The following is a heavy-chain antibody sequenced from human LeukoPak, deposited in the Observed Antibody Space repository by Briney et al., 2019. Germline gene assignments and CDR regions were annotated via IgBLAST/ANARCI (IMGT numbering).Heavy chain of an antibody. CDR2: INPNSGGT. V-gene: IGHV1-2*02. Sequence: ASVKVSCKDSRYTFTGYYMHWVRQAPGQGLEWMGWINPNSGGTNYAQKFQGRVTMTRDTSISTAYMELSRLRSDDTAVYYCARTGRLRFTGGFDIWGQGTMVTVSS. D-gene: IGHD4-17*01. CDR1: RYTFTGYY. CDR3: ARTGRLRFTGGFDI. J-gene: IGHJ3*02.